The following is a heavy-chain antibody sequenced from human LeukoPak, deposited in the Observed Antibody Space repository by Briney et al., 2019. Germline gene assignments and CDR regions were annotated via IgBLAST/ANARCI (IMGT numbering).Heavy chain of an antibody. CDR3: ARTHDYIWGSYRYYFDY. CDR1: GGSISSGTYY. V-gene: IGHV4-31*03. J-gene: IGHJ4*02. D-gene: IGHD3-16*01. Sequence: SETLSLTCTVSGGSISSGTYYWSWIRQHPGKGLEWIGYIYYSGSTYYNPSLRSRVTISVDTSKNQFSLKLGSVTAADTAVYYGARTHDYIWGSYRYYFDYWGQGTLVTVSS. CDR2: IYYSGST.